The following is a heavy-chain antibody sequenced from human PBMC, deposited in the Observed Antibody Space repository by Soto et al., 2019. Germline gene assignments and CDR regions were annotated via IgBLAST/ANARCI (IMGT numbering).Heavy chain of an antibody. J-gene: IGHJ5*02. D-gene: IGHD6-19*01. CDR2: IIPIFGTA. V-gene: IGHV1-69*13. Sequence: VKVSCKASGGTFSSYAISWVRQAPGQGLEWMGGIIPIFGTANYAQKFQGRVTITADESTSTAYMELSSLRGEDTAMYYCARYSGWYSYNWFDPWGQGTLVTVSS. CDR3: ARYSGWYSYNWFDP. CDR1: GGTFSSYA.